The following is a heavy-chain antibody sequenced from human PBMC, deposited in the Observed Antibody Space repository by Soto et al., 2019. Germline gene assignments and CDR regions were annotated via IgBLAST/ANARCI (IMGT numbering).Heavy chain of an antibody. D-gene: IGHD2-8*01. Sequence: SVKVSCKASGGTFSSYTISWVRQAPGQGLEWIGRIIPILGIANYAQKFQGRVTITADKSTSTAYMELSSLRSEDTAVYYCASQPAYCTNGVCYPFDYWGQGTLVTVSS. J-gene: IGHJ4*02. CDR2: IIPILGIA. CDR3: ASQPAYCTNGVCYPFDY. CDR1: GGTFSSYT. V-gene: IGHV1-69*02.